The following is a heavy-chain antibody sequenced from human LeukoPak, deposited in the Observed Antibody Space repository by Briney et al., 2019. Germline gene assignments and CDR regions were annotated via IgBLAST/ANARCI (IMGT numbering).Heavy chain of an antibody. Sequence: GGSLRLSCAASGFTFSSYGMHWVRQAPGKGLEWVAVILNDGSQEKYADSVKGRFTISRDNSKNTLFLQMNSLRAEDTAVYYCARDDAPGDNALDIWGQGTMVTVSS. D-gene: IGHD3-16*01. CDR1: GFTFSSYG. V-gene: IGHV3-33*01. CDR3: ARDDAPGDNALDI. CDR2: ILNDGSQE. J-gene: IGHJ3*02.